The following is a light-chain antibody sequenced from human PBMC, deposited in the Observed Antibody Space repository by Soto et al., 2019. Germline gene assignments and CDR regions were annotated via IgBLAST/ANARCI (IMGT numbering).Light chain of an antibody. CDR2: WAS. J-gene: IGKJ2*01. CDR1: QSVLHSSHNENY. Sequence: DIVMTQSPDSLAVSLGERATINGKSSQSVLHSSHNENYLVWYQQKPGQPPKLLIYWASTRESGVPDRFSGSGSGTDFTLTISSLQAEDVAVYYCQQYYSTPYTFGQGTKLEIK. V-gene: IGKV4-1*01. CDR3: QQYYSTPYT.